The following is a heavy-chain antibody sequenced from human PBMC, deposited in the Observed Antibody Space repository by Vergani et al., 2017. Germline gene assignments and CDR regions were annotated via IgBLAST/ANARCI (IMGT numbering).Heavy chain of an antibody. CDR2: ISSSSSFI. CDR1: GFTFSSYA. J-gene: IGHJ3*02. Sequence: EVQLLESGGGLVQPGGSLRLSCAASGFTFSSYAMTWVRQAPGKGLEWVSSISSSSSFIYYADSVKGRFTISRDNAKNTLYLQMNSLRAEDTAVYYCARERLTMREKAQPDDAFDIWGQGTMVTVSS. CDR3: ARERLTMREKAQPDDAFDI. V-gene: IGHV3-21*01. D-gene: IGHD3-22*01.